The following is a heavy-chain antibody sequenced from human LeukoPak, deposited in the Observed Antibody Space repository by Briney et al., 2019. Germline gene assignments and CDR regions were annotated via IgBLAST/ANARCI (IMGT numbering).Heavy chain of an antibody. Sequence: QSGGSLRLSCAASGFTFEDYAMHWVRQAPGKGLEWVSGISWNSGSIGCADSVKGRFTISRDNAKNSLYLQMNSLRAEDTALYYCAKAPGYQLVLFDYFDSWGQGTLVTVPS. D-gene: IGHD2-2*01. J-gene: IGHJ4*02. CDR3: AKAPGYQLVLFDYFDS. CDR1: GFTFEDYA. V-gene: IGHV3-9*01. CDR2: ISWNSGSI.